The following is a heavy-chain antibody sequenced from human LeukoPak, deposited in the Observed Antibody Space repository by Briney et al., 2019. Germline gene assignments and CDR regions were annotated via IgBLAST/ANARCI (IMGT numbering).Heavy chain of an antibody. CDR2: IYYSGST. D-gene: IGHD6-6*01. CDR1: GGSISSYY. V-gene: IGHV4-59*01. CDR3: ARAPTLVRDYYYMDV. Sequence: SETLSLTCTVSGGSISSYYWSWIRQPPGKGLEWIGYIYYSGSTNYNPSLKSRVTISVDTSKNQFSLKLSSVTAADTAVYYCARAPTLVRDYYYMDVWGKGTTVTVSS. J-gene: IGHJ6*03.